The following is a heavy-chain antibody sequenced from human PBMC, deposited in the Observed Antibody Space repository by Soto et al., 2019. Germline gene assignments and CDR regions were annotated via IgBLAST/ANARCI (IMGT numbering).Heavy chain of an antibody. J-gene: IGHJ4*02. Sequence: VGSLRLSCVDSGFTFSDSWMAWVRQFPGRGLEWVANINRDGSVKNYMDSVRGRFTVSRDNAKNSLYLQMNSLRPDDTALYFCTRDRAFNRFDFWGQGTLVTVSS. V-gene: IGHV3-7*01. CDR2: INRDGSVK. D-gene: IGHD3-10*01. CDR1: GFTFSDSW. CDR3: TRDRAFNRFDF.